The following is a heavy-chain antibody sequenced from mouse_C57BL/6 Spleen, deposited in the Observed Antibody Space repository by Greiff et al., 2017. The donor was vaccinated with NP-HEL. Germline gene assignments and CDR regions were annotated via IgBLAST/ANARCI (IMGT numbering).Heavy chain of an antibody. J-gene: IGHJ2*01. CDR3: ATYGSSSFDY. CDR1: GFTFSDYG. D-gene: IGHD1-1*01. V-gene: IGHV5-17*01. Sequence: DVMLVASGGGLVKPGGSLKLSCAASGFTFSDYGMHWVRQAPEKGLEWVAYISSGSSTIYYADTVKGRFTISRDNAKNTLFLQMTSLRSEDTAMYYCATYGSSSFDYWGQGTTLTVSS. CDR2: ISSGSSTI.